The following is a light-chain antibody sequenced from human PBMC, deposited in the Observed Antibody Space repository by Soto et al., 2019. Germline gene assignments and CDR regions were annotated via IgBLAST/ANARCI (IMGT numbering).Light chain of an antibody. Sequence: DIQMTQSPSTLSASVGDRVTITCRASQSISNWLAWYQQKPGKAPKLLIYKASSLESGVPSRFSGSGSGTQFTLTISSLQPDDFATYYCQQYNNYMYTFGLGTKLEIK. J-gene: IGKJ2*01. CDR2: KAS. V-gene: IGKV1-5*03. CDR3: QQYNNYMYT. CDR1: QSISNW.